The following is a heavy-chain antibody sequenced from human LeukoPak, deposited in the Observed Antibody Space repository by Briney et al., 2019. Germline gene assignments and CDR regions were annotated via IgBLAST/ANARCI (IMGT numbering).Heavy chain of an antibody. J-gene: IGHJ4*02. CDR2: IYSGGST. CDR1: GFTVSSNY. CDR3: AREAVRGDTATLKGAMGY. V-gene: IGHV3-53*01. D-gene: IGHD5-18*01. Sequence: PGGSLRLSCAASGFTVSSNYKSWVRQAPGKGLEWISVIYSGGSTYYADSVKGRFTISRDNSKNTLYLQMNSLKAEDTAVYYCAREAVRGDTATLKGAMGYWGQGTLVTVSS.